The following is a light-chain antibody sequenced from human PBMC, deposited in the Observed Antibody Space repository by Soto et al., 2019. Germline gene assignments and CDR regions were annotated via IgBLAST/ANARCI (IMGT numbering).Light chain of an antibody. J-gene: IGKJ5*01. CDR2: GAS. CDR1: QSVSTN. CDR3: QQYNNWPPIT. V-gene: IGKV3-15*01. Sequence: ETVMTQSPATLSVSPGERATLSCRASQSVSTNLAWYQQKPGQAPRLLIYGASTRATDIPARFSGSGFGTEFTLTISSLQSEDFAVYYCQQYNNWPPITFGQGTRLEIK.